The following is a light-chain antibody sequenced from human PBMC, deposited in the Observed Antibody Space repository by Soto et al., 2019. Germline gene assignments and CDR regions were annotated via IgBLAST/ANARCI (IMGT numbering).Light chain of an antibody. CDR2: AAF. CDR1: QDISNH. V-gene: IGKV1-27*01. CDR3: QLYGDSPMYT. Sequence: DIQMTQSPSSLSASVGDRVTIICRASQDISNHLAWYQQKPGKVPKLLIYAAFALQSGVPSRFSGSGSGTDFTLTISSLQPEDVATYYCQLYGDSPMYTFGQGTKLEIK. J-gene: IGKJ2*01.